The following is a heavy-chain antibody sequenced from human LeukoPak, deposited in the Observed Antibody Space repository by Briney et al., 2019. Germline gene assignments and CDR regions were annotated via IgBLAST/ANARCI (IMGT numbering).Heavy chain of an antibody. CDR1: GYSISSGYY. CDR3: AKSNGYGLIDI. D-gene: IGHD3-22*01. Sequence: SETLSLTCTVSGYSISSGYYWGWIRQPPGKGLGWIGNIFYSGSTYYSPSLKSRDTISLDTSTNQLSLNLNSVTAAHTAVYYCAKSNGYGLIDIWGQGTMVTVSS. CDR2: IFYSGST. J-gene: IGHJ3*02. V-gene: IGHV4-38-2*02.